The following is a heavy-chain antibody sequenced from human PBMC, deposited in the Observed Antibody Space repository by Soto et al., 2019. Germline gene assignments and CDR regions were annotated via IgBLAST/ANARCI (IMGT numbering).Heavy chain of an antibody. CDR1: GFTFTSYS. V-gene: IGHV3-23*01. CDR2: ISGSGGST. Sequence: GGSLRLSCAASGFTFTSYSMSCVRQAPGKVLEWVSAISGSGGSTYYADSVKGRFTISRDNSKNTLYLQMNSLRAEDTAVYYCAKDSLSITMIVVVILDYWGQGTLVTVSS. D-gene: IGHD3-22*01. J-gene: IGHJ4*02. CDR3: AKDSLSITMIVVVILDY.